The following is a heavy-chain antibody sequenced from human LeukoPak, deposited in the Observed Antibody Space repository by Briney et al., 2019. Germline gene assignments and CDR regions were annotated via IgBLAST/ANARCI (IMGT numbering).Heavy chain of an antibody. J-gene: IGHJ4*02. CDR3: ASCGSGWIGLCYFDY. CDR2: IYYSGST. V-gene: IGHV4-39*07. D-gene: IGHD6-19*01. CDR1: GGSISSSSYY. Sequence: SETLSLTCTVSGGSISSSSYYWGWIRQPPGKGLEWIGSIYYSGSTYYNPSLKSRVTISVDTSKNQFSLKLSSVTAADTAVYYCASCGSGWIGLCYFDYWGQGTLVTVSS.